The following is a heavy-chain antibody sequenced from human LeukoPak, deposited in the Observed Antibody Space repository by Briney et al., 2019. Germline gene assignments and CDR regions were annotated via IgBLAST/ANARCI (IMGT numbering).Heavy chain of an antibody. V-gene: IGHV4-59*01. D-gene: IGHD3-9*01. Sequence: SETLSLTCTVSGGSISSYYWSWIRQPPGKGLEWIGYIYYSGSTNYNPSLKSRVTISVDTSKNQLYLKLSSVTAADTAVYYCARGVLRYFDWLLPRYYFDYWGQGTLVTVSS. CDR3: ARGVLRYFDWLLPRYYFDY. J-gene: IGHJ4*02. CDR1: GGSISSYY. CDR2: IYYSGST.